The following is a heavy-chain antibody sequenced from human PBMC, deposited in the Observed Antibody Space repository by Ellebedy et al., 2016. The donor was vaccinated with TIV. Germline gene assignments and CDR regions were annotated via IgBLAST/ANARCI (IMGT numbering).Heavy chain of an antibody. CDR1: GGTFSSYA. J-gene: IGHJ4*02. CDR3: ARDYGYSSHYRKTPPRDDY. CDR2: IIPIFGTA. V-gene: IGHV1-69*13. Sequence: AASVTVSCKASGGTFSSYAISWARQAPGQGLEWMGGIIPIFGTANYAKKFQGRVTITADESTSTAYMELSSLRSEDTAVYSCARDYGYSSHYRKTPPRDDYWGQGTLVTVSS. D-gene: IGHD6-13*01.